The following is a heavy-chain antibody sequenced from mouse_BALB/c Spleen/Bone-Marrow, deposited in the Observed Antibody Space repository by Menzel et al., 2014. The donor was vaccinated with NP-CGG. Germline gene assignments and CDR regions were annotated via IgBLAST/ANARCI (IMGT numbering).Heavy chain of an antibody. J-gene: IGHJ2*01. Sequence: EVKLMESGGGLVQPGGSLKLSCAASGFTFSSYTMSWVRQTPEKRLEWVAYISNGGGSTYYPDTVKGRFTISRDNAKNTLYLQMSSLKSEDTAMYYCARLITTYFDYWGQGTPLTVSS. CDR3: ARLITTYFDY. V-gene: IGHV5-12-2*01. CDR1: GFTFSSYT. D-gene: IGHD1-1*01. CDR2: ISNGGGST.